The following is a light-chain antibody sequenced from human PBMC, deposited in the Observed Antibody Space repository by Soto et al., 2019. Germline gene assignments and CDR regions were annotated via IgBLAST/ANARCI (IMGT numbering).Light chain of an antibody. CDR3: QKYNSAPPL. CDR1: QVISNY. CDR2: AAS. V-gene: IGKV1-27*01. Sequence: DIQMTQSPSSLSASVGDRVTITCRASQVISNYLAWYQQKPGKVPKLLIYAASTLQSGVPSRFSGSGSGTDFTLTISSLQTEDVATYYCQKYNSAPPLFGGGTKVAIK. J-gene: IGKJ4*01.